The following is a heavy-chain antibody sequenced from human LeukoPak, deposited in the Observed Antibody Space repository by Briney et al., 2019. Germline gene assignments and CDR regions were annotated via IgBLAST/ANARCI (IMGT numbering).Heavy chain of an antibody. CDR1: GGSISSYY. Sequence: SETLSLTCTVSGGSISSYYWSWIRQPPGKGLEWIGYIYYSGSTNYNPSLKSRVTISVDTSKTQFSLKLSSVTAADTAVYYCARIYDSSGYPAFDIWGQGTMVTVSS. J-gene: IGHJ3*02. CDR2: IYYSGST. CDR3: ARIYDSSGYPAFDI. V-gene: IGHV4-59*01. D-gene: IGHD3-22*01.